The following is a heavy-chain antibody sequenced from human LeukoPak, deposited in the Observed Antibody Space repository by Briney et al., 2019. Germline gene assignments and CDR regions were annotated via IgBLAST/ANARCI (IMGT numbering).Heavy chain of an antibody. CDR2: IIPIFGTA. D-gene: IGHD3-9*01. V-gene: IGHV1-69*13. Sequence: SVKVSCKASGGTFSSYAISWVRQAPGQGLEWMGGIIPIFGTANYAQKFQGRVTITADESTSTAYMELSSLRSEDTAVYYCARRVGGDILTGYYNGYFDYWGQGTLVTVSS. CDR3: ARRVGGDILTGYYNGYFDY. CDR1: GGTFSSYA. J-gene: IGHJ4*02.